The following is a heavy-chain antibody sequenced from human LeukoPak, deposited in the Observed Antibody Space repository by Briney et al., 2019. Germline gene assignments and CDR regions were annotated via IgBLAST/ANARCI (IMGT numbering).Heavy chain of an antibody. J-gene: IGHJ4*02. CDR2: IYYSGST. CDR3: ARHFSSGWTPFVY. D-gene: IGHD6-19*01. Sequence: SETLSLTCTVSGGSISSYYWSWIRQPPGKGLEWIGYIYYSGSTNYNPSLKSRVTISVDTSKNQFSLKLSSVTAADTAVYYCARHFSSGWTPFVYWGQGTLVTVSS. CDR1: GGSISSYY. V-gene: IGHV4-59*08.